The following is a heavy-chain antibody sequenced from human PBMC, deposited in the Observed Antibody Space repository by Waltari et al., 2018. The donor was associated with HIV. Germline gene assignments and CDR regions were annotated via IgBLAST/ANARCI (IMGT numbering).Heavy chain of an antibody. CDR2: VDHRGGN. V-gene: IGHV4-39*02. CDR3: ARGTYGDALDM. D-gene: IGHD4-17*01. Sequence: QLHLQESGPGLVKPSETLSLTCNVSGGSVSSSIYYWGCGSQPPGKGVEWIGYVDHRGGNKYNPSRQSRVAIFVDTSKNHFSLKLNSVTAADTAVFFCARGTYGDALDMWGQGTMVIVSS. CDR1: GGSVSSSIYY. J-gene: IGHJ3*02.